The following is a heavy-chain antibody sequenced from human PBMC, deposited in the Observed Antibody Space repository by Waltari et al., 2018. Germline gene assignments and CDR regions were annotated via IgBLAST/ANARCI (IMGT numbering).Heavy chain of an antibody. CDR1: GGTFSSYA. D-gene: IGHD3-16*01. CDR2: IIPNRGIE. J-gene: IGHJ1*01. V-gene: IGHV1-69*04. Sequence: QVQLVQSGAEVKKPGSSVKVSCKASGGTFSSYAISWVRQAPGQGLEWMGRIIPNRGIENNAQKFQGRVTITADKSTSTAYMELSSLRSEDTAVYYCARDLGGGNPRRGYFQHWGQGTLVTVSS. CDR3: ARDLGGGNPRRGYFQH.